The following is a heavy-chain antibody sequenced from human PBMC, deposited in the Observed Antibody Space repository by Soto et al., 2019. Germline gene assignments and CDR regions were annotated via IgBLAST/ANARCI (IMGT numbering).Heavy chain of an antibody. CDR3: ARGRATLTGYYSRWFDP. D-gene: IGHD3-9*01. J-gene: IGHJ5*02. CDR2: INHSGST. CDR1: GGSFSGYY. Sequence: SETLSLTCAVYGGSFSGYYWSWIRQPPGKGLEWIGEINHSGSTNYNPSLKSRVTISVDTSKNQFSLKLSSVTAAATAVYYCARGRATLTGYYSRWFDPWGQGTLVTVSS. V-gene: IGHV4-34*01.